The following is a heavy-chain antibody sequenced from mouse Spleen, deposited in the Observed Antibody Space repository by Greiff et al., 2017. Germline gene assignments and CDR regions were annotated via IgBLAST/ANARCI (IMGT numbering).Heavy chain of an antibody. CDR2: IDPSDSYT. J-gene: IGHJ4*01. D-gene: IGHD2-5*01. CDR3: ARYDSNYVGNYAMDY. V-gene: IGHV1-59*01. CDR1: GYTFTSYW. Sequence: LVRPGTSVKLSCKASGYTFTSYWMHWVKQRPGQGLEWIGVIDPSDSYTNYNQKFKGKATLTVDTSSSTAYMQLSSLTSEDSAVYYCARYDSNYVGNYAMDYWGQGTSVTVSS.